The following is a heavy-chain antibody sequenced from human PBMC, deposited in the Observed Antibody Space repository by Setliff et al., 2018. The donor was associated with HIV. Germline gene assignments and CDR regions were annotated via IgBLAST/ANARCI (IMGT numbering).Heavy chain of an antibody. D-gene: IGHD3-22*01. Sequence: GGSLRLSCAASGFTFSSYWMNWVRQAPGKGLEWVSSISSSSSYIYYADSVKGRFTISRDNAKNSLYLQMNSLRAEDTAVYYCARRRSPPSGFYSKYYMDVWGKGTTVTVSS. J-gene: IGHJ6*03. V-gene: IGHV3-21*04. CDR2: ISSSSSYI. CDR1: GFTFSSYW. CDR3: ARRRSPPSGFYSKYYMDV.